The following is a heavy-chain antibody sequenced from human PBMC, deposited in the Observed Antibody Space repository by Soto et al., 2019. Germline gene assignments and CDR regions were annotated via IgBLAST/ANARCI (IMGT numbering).Heavy chain of an antibody. CDR1: GGSFSGYY. V-gene: IGHV4-34*01. Sequence: QVQLQQWGAGLLKPSETLSLTCAVYGGSFSGYYWSWIRQPPGKGLEWIGAINHSGSTNYNPSLKSRVTISVDTSKNQFSLKLSSVAAADTAVYYCARGPTRRTAIPPLIYWGQGTLVTVSS. CDR3: ARGPTRRTAIPPLIY. D-gene: IGHD2-21*02. J-gene: IGHJ4*02. CDR2: INHSGST.